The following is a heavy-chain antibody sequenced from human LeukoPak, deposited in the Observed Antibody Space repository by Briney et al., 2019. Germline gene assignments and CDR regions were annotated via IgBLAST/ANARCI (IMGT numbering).Heavy chain of an antibody. CDR1: GYTFTSYD. J-gene: IGHJ1*01. V-gene: IGHV1-8*01. D-gene: IGHD3-22*01. Sequence: ASVKVSCKASGYTFTSYDINWVRQATGQGLEWMGWMNPNRGNTGYAQKFQGRVTMTRNTSINTAYMELSSLTSEDTAVYYCARRMNYDSRVFQHWGQGTLVTVSS. CDR3: ARRMNYDSRVFQH. CDR2: MNPNRGNT.